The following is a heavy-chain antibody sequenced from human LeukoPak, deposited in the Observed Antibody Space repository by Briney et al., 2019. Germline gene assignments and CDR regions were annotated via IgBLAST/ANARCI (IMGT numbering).Heavy chain of an antibody. CDR3: ARGRAHELHSGWYLPFDY. CDR1: GFIFNSYS. J-gene: IGHJ4*02. Sequence: GGSLRLSCAASGFIFNSYSMNWVRQAPGKGLEWVSSLSSSSSYKYYAGSVKGRFTISRDNAKNSLYLQMNSLRAEDTAVYYCARGRAHELHSGWYLPFDYWGQGTLVTVSS. V-gene: IGHV3-21*01. D-gene: IGHD6-19*01. CDR2: LSSSSSYK.